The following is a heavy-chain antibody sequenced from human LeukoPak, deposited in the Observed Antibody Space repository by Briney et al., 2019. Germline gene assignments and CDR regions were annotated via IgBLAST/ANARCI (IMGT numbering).Heavy chain of an antibody. V-gene: IGHV4-59*08. Sequence: TSETLSLTCTVWGGSISSYYWSWLRHPPGKGLEWMGYIYYSGSTNYNPSSKSRVTISVDTSKNQFSLKLSSVTAADTAVYYCARRHMPFDDATDIWGQGRM. D-gene: IGHD2/OR15-2a*01. CDR2: IYYSGST. CDR3: ARRHMPFDDATDI. CDR1: GGSISSYY. J-gene: IGHJ3*02.